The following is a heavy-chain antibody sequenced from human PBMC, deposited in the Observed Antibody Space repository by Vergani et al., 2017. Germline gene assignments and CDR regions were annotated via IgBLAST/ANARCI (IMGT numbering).Heavy chain of an antibody. Sequence: EVQLVESGGGLVQPGRSLRLSCAASGFTFDDYAMHWVRQAPGTGREGVSGVSWNSGSIGYADSVKGRFTISRDNAKNSLYLQMNSLRAEDTALYYCAKGPRYQLLYVGVLDYWGQGTLVTVSS. D-gene: IGHD2-2*02. V-gene: IGHV3-9*01. CDR2: VSWNSGSI. J-gene: IGHJ4*02. CDR1: GFTFDDYA. CDR3: AKGPRYQLLYVGVLDY.